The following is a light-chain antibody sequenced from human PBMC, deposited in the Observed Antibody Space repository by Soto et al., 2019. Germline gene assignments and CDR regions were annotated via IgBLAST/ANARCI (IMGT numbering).Light chain of an antibody. CDR1: QSISNW. Sequence: DIQMTQSPSTLSASVGDTVTITCRASQSISNWLAWYQQKPGPAPKLLIHKASTLESVVPSRFSGSGSRTEFTLTISSLQPDDFATVYFQQYDRLPYTFGQGTKLEIK. CDR3: QQYDRLPYT. J-gene: IGKJ2*01. V-gene: IGKV1-5*03. CDR2: KAS.